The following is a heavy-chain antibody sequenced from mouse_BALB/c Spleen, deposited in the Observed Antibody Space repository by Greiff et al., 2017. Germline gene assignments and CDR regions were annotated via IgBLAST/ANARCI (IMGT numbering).Heavy chain of an antibody. CDR3: ARHGGYDGDYFDY. J-gene: IGHJ2*01. CDR1: GFTFSSYT. CDR2: ISNGGGST. V-gene: IGHV5-12-2*01. Sequence: EVKVEESGGGLVQPGGSLKLSCAASGFTFSSYTMSWVRQTPEKRLEWVAYISNGGGSTYYPDTVKGRFTISRDNAKNTLYLQMSSLKSEDTAMYYCARHGGYDGDYFDYWGQGTTLTVSS. D-gene: IGHD2-2*01.